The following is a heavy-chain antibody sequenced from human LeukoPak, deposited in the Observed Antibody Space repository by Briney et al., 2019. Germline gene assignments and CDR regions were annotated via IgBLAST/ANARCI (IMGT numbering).Heavy chain of an antibody. D-gene: IGHD1/OR15-1a*01. Sequence: SETLSLTCAVYGGSFSDYYWSWIRQPPGKGLEWIGYIYYSGSTYYNPSLKSRVTISVDTSKNHFSLKLSSVTAADTAVYFCARGGPARTTTLGYWGQGTLVTVSS. CDR3: ARGGPARTTTLGY. CDR1: GGSFSDYY. V-gene: IGHV4-30-4*01. J-gene: IGHJ4*02. CDR2: IYYSGST.